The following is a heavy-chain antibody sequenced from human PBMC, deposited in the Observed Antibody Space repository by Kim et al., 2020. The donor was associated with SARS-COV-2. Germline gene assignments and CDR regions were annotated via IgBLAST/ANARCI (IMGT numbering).Heavy chain of an antibody. CDR2: IYSGGIT. J-gene: IGHJ6*02. CDR1: GFTVSSNY. V-gene: IGHV3-53*01. CDR3: ARDGALYGYYYNGMDV. D-gene: IGHD4-17*01. Sequence: GGSLRLSCAASGFTVSSNYMSWVRQAPGKGLEWVSVIYSGGITYYADSVKGRFTISRDNSKNTLYLQMNSLRDEDTAVYYCARDGALYGYYYNGMDVWGQGTTVTVSS.